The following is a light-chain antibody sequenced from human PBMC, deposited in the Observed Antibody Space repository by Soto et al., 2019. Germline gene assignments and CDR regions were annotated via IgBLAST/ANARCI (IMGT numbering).Light chain of an antibody. CDR1: QSVPSNF. J-gene: IGKJ1*01. Sequence: EIVLTQSPGTLSLSPGERAPLSCRASQSVPSNFLAWYQQKPGQAPILLIYGVSRRATGIPDRFSGSGSGTDFTLTISRLEPEDFAVYYCQQYDSSWTFGQGTKVEIK. CDR3: QQYDSSWT. V-gene: IGKV3-20*01. CDR2: GVS.